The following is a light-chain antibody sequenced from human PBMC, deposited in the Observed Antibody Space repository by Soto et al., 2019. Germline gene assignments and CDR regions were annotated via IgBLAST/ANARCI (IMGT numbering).Light chain of an antibody. Sequence: QSVLTQPASVSGSPGQSITISCTGTRSDVGGYNYVSWYQQHPGKAPKLLIYGVTNRPSGVSNRFSGSKSGNTATLTISGLQAEDEAHYYCNAYAGSSNYVFGTGTKLTVL. CDR3: NAYAGSSNYV. CDR1: RSDVGGYNY. V-gene: IGLV2-14*01. CDR2: GVT. J-gene: IGLJ1*01.